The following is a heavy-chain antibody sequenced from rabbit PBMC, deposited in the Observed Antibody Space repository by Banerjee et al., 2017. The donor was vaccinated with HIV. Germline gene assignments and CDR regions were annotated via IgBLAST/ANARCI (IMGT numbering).Heavy chain of an antibody. CDR2: IDTADGNI. J-gene: IGHJ6*01. Sequence: QEQLVESGGGLVQPGGSLKLTCTVSGFDFSSYGVSWVRQAPGKGLEWIGYIDTADGNIYYASWVNGRFTISSHNAQNTLYLQLNSLTAADTATYFCVRDLAGVIGWNFGLWGQGTLVTVS. D-gene: IGHD4-1*01. CDR3: VRDLAGVIGWNFGL. V-gene: IGHV1S47*01. CDR1: GFDFSSYG.